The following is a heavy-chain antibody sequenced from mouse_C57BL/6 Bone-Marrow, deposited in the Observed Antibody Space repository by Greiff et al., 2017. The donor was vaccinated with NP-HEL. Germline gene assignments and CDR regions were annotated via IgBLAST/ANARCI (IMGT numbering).Heavy chain of an antibody. D-gene: IGHD1-1*01. V-gene: IGHV1-61*01. Sequence: QVQLQQPGAELVRPGSSVKLSCKASGYTFTSYWMDWVKQRPGQGLEWIGNIYPSDSETHYTQKFKDKATLTVDKSSSTAYMQLSSLTSEDSAVYYCARWPYGSSYAMDYWGQGTSVTVSS. CDR3: ARWPYGSSYAMDY. CDR1: GYTFTSYW. CDR2: IYPSDSET. J-gene: IGHJ4*01.